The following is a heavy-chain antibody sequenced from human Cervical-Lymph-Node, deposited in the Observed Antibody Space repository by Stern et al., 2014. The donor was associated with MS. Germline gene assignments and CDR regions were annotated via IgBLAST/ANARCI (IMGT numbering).Heavy chain of an antibody. J-gene: IGHJ5*01. CDR3: TRFLQSGWSDLSDS. CDR1: GSTFSTSW. Sequence: EVQLEESGGGLVQPGGSQRLSCVASGSTFSTSWMSWVRQAPGKGLEWVANIKRDGSEAYYLDSVKGRFTISRDNAKSSLYLEMNSLRAEDTAVYYCTRFLQSGWSDLSDSWGRGTLVTVSS. D-gene: IGHD6-19*01. CDR2: IKRDGSEA. V-gene: IGHV3-7*01.